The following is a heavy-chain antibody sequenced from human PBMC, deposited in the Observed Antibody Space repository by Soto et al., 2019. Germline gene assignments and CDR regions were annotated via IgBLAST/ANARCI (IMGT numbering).Heavy chain of an antibody. D-gene: IGHD3-3*02. V-gene: IGHV2-5*02. CDR3: AVHLRSNYDY. Sequence: QITLKESGPRLVKPTQTLTLTCTFSWFSLTTSGVRVGWIRQPPGKALEWLAHIYWDDGKRYSPSLKTRLSITKNTSKNQVVLTMTDMDPVDTATYYSAVHLRSNYDYWGQGTLVTVSS. CDR1: WFSLTTSGVR. CDR2: IYWDDGK. J-gene: IGHJ4*02.